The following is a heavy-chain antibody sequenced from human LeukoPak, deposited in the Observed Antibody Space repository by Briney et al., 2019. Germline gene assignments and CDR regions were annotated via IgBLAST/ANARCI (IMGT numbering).Heavy chain of an antibody. D-gene: IGHD1-26*01. Sequence: SQTLSLTCAISGDSVSSNSAAWNCIRQSPSRGLEWLGRTMYRSKWYNDYAVSVKSRITINPDPSKNQFSLQVNSVTPEDTAVYYCARGLGVGDGLDVWGQGTMVTVSS. CDR1: GDSVSSNSAA. V-gene: IGHV6-1*01. J-gene: IGHJ3*01. CDR3: ARGLGVGDGLDV. CDR2: TMYRSKWYN.